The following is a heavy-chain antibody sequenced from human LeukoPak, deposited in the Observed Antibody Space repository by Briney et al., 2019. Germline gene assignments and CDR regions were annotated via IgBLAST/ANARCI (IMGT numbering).Heavy chain of an antibody. D-gene: IGHD3-9*01. CDR1: GFTFSDYY. J-gene: IGHJ5*02. Sequence: KAGGSLRLSCAASGFTFSDYYMSWIRQAPGKGLEWVSYISSSGSTIYYADSVKGRFTISRDNAKNSLYLQMNSLRAEDTAVYYCARGGVRYFDWSNWFDPWGLGTLVTVSS. CDR3: ARGGVRYFDWSNWFDP. V-gene: IGHV3-11*01. CDR2: ISSSGSTI.